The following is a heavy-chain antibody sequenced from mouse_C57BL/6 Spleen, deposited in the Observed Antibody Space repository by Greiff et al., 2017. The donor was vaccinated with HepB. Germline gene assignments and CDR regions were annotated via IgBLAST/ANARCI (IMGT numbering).Heavy chain of an antibody. CDR2: INPNNGGT. J-gene: IGHJ2*01. CDR1: GYTFTDYY. CDR3: ARGELGPCFDY. Sequence: EVQLQQSGPELVKPGASVKISCKASGYTFTDYYMNWVKQSHGKSLEWIGDINPNNGGTSYNQKFKGKATLTVDKSSSTAYMELRSLTSEDSAVYYCARGELGPCFDYWGQGTTLTVSS. D-gene: IGHD4-1*01. V-gene: IGHV1-26*01.